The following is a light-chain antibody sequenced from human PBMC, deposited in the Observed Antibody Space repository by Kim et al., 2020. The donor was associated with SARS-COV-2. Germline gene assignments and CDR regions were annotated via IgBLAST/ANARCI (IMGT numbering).Light chain of an antibody. CDR3: QVWDRITNHVV. CDR1: DVGSKS. Sequence: SYELTQPPSVSVAPGKTATITCGGDDVGSKSLHWYQQRPGQAPVLVIYYDSKRPSRIPERFSGSNSGDTATLSISRVEAGDEADYYCQVWDRITNHVVFGGGTQLTVL. V-gene: IGLV3-21*04. J-gene: IGLJ2*01. CDR2: YDS.